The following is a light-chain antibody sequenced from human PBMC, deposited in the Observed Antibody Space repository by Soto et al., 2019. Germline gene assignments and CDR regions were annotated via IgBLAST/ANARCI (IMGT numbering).Light chain of an antibody. J-gene: IGKJ4*01. CDR3: QQYDSYST. Sequence: DIQMTQFPSTLSASVGDRVTITCRASQSIRSWLAWYQQKPGKAPNLLIYKASSLPSGVPSRFSGSGYGTEFTLTISSLQTEDIAPYYGQQYDSYSTFGGGTKVQIK. CDR1: QSIRSW. CDR2: KAS. V-gene: IGKV1-5*03.